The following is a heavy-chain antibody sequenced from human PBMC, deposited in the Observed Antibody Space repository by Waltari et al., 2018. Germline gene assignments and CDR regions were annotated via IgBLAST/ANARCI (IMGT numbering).Heavy chain of an antibody. J-gene: IGHJ2*01. D-gene: IGHD3-22*01. V-gene: IGHV3-53*01. Sequence: EVQLVESGGGLIQPGGSLRLSCAASGFTVSSKYMSWVRQAPGKGLEWVSILYSGGPTYYADSVKGRFTISRDTFKNTLFLQMNSLRVEDTAVYHCASENYSDRYFDLWGRGTLVTVSS. CDR3: ASENYSDRYFDL. CDR2: LYSGGPT. CDR1: GFTVSSKY.